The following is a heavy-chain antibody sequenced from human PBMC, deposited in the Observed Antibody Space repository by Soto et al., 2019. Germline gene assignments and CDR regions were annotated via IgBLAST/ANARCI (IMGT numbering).Heavy chain of an antibody. J-gene: IGHJ4*02. Sequence: SETLSLTCTVSGDSFISSSYYWVWIRQPPGKGLEWIGSIYYSGSTYYNPSLKSRVTISVDTSKNQFSLKLSSVTAADTAVYYCARLKQQLVYYWGQGTLVTVSS. CDR1: GDSFISSSYY. CDR2: IYYSGST. D-gene: IGHD6-13*01. CDR3: ARLKQQLVYY. V-gene: IGHV4-39*01.